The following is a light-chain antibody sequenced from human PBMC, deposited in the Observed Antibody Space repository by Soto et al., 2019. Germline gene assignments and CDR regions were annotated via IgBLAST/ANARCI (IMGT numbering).Light chain of an antibody. J-gene: IGLJ2*01. CDR1: SSDIGGLYNY. V-gene: IGLV2-14*01. CDR3: SAYSSGATHVV. Sequence: QSALTQPASVSGSPGQSITISCTGTSSDIGGLYNYVSWYQQHPGKAPKLLIYDVNDRPSGVSDRFSGSKSGNTASLTISGLQAEDEAVYFCSAYSSGATHVVFGGGTKLTGL. CDR2: DVN.